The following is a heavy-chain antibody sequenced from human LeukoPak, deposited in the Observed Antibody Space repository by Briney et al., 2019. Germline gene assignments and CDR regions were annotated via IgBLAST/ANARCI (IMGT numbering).Heavy chain of an antibody. V-gene: IGHV4-34*01. CDR3: ARHRRIVHGSGSYYLNWFDP. CDR1: GGSFSGYY. CDR2: INHSGST. Sequence: PSETLSLTCAVYGGSFSGYYWSWIRQPPGKGLGWIGEINHSGSTNYNPSLKSRVTISVDTSKNQFSLKLSSVTAADTAVYYCARHRRIVHGSGSYYLNWFDPWGQGTLVTVSS. J-gene: IGHJ5*02. D-gene: IGHD3-10*01.